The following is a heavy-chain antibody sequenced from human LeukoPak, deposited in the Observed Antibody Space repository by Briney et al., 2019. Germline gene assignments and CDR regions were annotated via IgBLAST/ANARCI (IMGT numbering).Heavy chain of an antibody. V-gene: IGHV1-69*04. CDR3: ARTGAAAGLEFDP. J-gene: IGHJ5*02. CDR1: GGTFSSYA. Sequence: SVRLSCKASGGTFSSYAISWVRQAPGQGLEWMGRIIPILGIANYAQKFQGRVTITADKSTSTAYMELSSLRSEDTAVYYCARTGAAAGLEFDPWGQGTLVTVSS. CDR2: IIPILGIA. D-gene: IGHD6-13*01.